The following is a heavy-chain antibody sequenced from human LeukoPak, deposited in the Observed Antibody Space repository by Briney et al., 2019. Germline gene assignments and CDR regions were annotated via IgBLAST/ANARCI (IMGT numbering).Heavy chain of an antibody. CDR3: ASNSFGSVVAYY. CDR1: GFTFSSYA. V-gene: IGHV3-21*01. CDR2: ISSSSSYI. D-gene: IGHD2-15*01. J-gene: IGHJ4*02. Sequence: PGGSLRLSCAASGFTFSSYAMSWVRQAPGKGLEWVSSISSSSSYIYYADSVKGRFTISRDNAKHSLYLQMNSLRADDTAVYYCASNSFGSVVAYYWGQGTLVTVSS.